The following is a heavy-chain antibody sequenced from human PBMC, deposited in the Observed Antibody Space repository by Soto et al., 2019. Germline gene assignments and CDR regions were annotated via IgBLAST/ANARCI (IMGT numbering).Heavy chain of an antibody. CDR3: VRDRGSPDSFDS. CDR2: INSDGSTK. D-gene: IGHD3-16*01. Sequence: EVQLVESGGGLVQPGESLRLSCAASGLPFTPFWMHWVRQAPGKGLEWLSHINSDGSTKVYADSVKGRFSISRDNAKNTLYLQLNSLKVEDTAVYYCVRDRGSPDSFDSWGRGTMVTVSS. CDR1: GLPFTPFW. J-gene: IGHJ3*01. V-gene: IGHV3-74*01.